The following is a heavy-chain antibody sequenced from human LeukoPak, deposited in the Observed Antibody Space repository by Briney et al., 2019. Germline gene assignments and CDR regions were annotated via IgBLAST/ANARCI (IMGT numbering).Heavy chain of an antibody. CDR1: GFTFSSYW. V-gene: IGHV3-7*03. Sequence: GGSLRLSCAAAGFTFSSYWMSWVRQAPGKGLEWVANIKQDGSEKYYVDSVKGRFTISRDNAKNSLYLQMNSLRAEDTAVYYCATKGGYGDYRDNWFDPWGQGTLVTVSS. J-gene: IGHJ5*02. D-gene: IGHD4-17*01. CDR2: IKQDGSEK. CDR3: ATKGGYGDYRDNWFDP.